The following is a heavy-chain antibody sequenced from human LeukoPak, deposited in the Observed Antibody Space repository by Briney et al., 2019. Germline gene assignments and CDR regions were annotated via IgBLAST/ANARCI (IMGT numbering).Heavy chain of an antibody. CDR2: ISYDGSNK. CDR1: GFNFSSYA. D-gene: IGHD3-22*01. Sequence: GGSLRLSCAASGFNFSSYAMHWVRQAPGKGLEWVAAISYDGSNKYYGDSVKGRFTISRDNSKNTLYLQMNSLRVEDTAVYYCAKSYYYDSSGQMYYFDYWGQGTLVTVSS. V-gene: IGHV3-30*04. CDR3: AKSYYYDSSGQMYYFDY. J-gene: IGHJ4*02.